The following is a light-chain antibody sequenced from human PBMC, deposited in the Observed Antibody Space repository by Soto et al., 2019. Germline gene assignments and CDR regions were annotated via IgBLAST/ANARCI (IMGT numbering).Light chain of an antibody. J-gene: IGKJ4*01. CDR2: GAS. CDR3: QQSYSTPRT. CDR1: QSISIY. V-gene: IGKV1-39*01. Sequence: DIQMTQSPSSLSASVGDRVTITCRASQSISIYLNWYQQKPGKAPTLLIYGASSLQGGVPSRFSGSGSGTDFTLTISSLQPEDFATYYCQQSYSTPRTFGGGTKVEIK.